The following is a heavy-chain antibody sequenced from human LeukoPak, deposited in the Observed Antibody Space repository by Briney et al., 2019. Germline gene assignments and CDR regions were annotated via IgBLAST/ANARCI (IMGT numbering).Heavy chain of an antibody. CDR1: GGSISSDDYN. J-gene: IGHJ6*03. CDR3: ARGVPYYYYMDV. Sequence: SQTLSLTCTFSGGSISSDDYNWSCIRQHPGESREWSGYIYQSGSTSYNPSLKSRVTMFLDTSTNQFSLRLSSVTAADTAMYYCARGVPYYYYMDVWGKGTTVAVSS. CDR2: IYQSGST. V-gene: IGHV4-31*03.